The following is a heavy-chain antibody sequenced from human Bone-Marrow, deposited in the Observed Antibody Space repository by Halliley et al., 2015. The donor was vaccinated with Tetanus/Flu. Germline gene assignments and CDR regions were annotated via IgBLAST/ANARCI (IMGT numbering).Heavy chain of an antibody. CDR3: ARGLREVLWDGDVYLSSYCGIAV. J-gene: IGHJ3*01. V-gene: IGHV4-34*01. D-gene: IGHD2-21*01. Sequence: TLSLTCAVSGGSFSDYYWSWIRQPPGKGLEWIGDVTHSGSTNYSPSLKSRVPISPDTSKNQFSLRLRSVTAADTAVYYCARGLREVLWDGDVYLSSYCGIAVWGQGTMVSVSS. CDR1: GGSFSDYY. CDR2: VTHSGST.